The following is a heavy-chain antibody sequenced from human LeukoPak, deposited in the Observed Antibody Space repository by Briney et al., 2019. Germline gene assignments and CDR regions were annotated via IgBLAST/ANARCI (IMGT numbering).Heavy chain of an antibody. Sequence: GGSLRLSCTASGFTVSSNSMTWVRQAPRKGLEWVSVIYSGGSTYYADSMKGRFTISRDNSKNTLYLQLNSLRVEDTAVYFCAREQSNYAYFDYWGQGTLVTVSS. CDR2: IYSGGST. J-gene: IGHJ4*02. D-gene: IGHD4-11*01. V-gene: IGHV3-53*01. CDR1: GFTVSSNS. CDR3: AREQSNYAYFDY.